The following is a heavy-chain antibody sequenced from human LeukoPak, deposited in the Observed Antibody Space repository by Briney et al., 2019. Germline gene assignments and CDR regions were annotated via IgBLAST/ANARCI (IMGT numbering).Heavy chain of an antibody. J-gene: IGHJ4*02. CDR3: AREQTRVEMATISRIFDY. V-gene: IGHV3-30*01. Sequence: PGRSLRLSCAASGFTFSSYAMHWVLQAPGKGLEWVAVISYDGSNKYYADSVKGRFTISRDNSKNTLYLQMNSLRAEDTAVYYCAREQTRVEMATISRIFDYWGQGTLVTVSS. CDR2: ISYDGSNK. CDR1: GFTFSSYA. D-gene: IGHD5-24*01.